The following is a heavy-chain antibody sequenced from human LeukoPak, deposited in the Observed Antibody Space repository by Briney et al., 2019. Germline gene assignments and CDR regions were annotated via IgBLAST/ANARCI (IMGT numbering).Heavy chain of an antibody. CDR2: SSFSSTI. CDR3: ARAPFGSGRQDH. V-gene: IGHV3-48*02. D-gene: IGHD3-10*01. CDR1: GFTLSSYT. J-gene: IGHJ4*02. Sequence: GGSLRLSCAASGFTLSSYTMNWVRQAPGKGLEWISYSSFSSTIYYADSVKGRFTISRDIAKNSLYLQMDSLRDEDTAVYYCARAPFGSGRQDHWGQGTLVTVSS.